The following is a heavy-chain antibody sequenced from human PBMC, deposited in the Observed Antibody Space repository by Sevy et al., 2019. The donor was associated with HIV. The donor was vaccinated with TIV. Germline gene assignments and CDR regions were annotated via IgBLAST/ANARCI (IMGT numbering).Heavy chain of an antibody. V-gene: IGHV3-53*01. Sequence: GGSLRLSCAASGFTVSSNYMSWVRQAPGKGLEWVSVIYSGGSTYYADSVKGRFTISRDNSKNKPYLQRNSLRAEETAVYYCARDREAAAGTPYYYYMDVWGKGTTVTVSS. D-gene: IGHD6-13*01. CDR3: ARDREAAAGTPYYYYMDV. J-gene: IGHJ6*03. CDR2: IYSGGST. CDR1: GFTVSSNY.